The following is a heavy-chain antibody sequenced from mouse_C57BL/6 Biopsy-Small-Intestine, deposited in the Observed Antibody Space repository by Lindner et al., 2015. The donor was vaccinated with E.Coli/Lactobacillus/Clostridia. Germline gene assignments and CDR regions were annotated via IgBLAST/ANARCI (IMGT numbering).Heavy chain of an antibody. V-gene: IGHV1-4*01. CDR1: GYTFTSYT. D-gene: IGHD1-1*01. Sequence: VQLQESGTELARPGASMRMSCKASGYTFTSYTIHWVKQRPGQGLEWIGYINPSGDYVNYNQKFKDKTTLTADKSSNTAYVQLSGLTSEDSAVYYCARAGNYYGSHFDYWGQGTSLTVSS. CDR2: INPSGDYV. CDR3: ARAGNYYGSHFDY. J-gene: IGHJ2*02.